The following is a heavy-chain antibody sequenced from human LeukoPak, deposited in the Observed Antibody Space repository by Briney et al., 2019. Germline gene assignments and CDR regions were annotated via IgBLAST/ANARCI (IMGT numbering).Heavy chain of an antibody. Sequence: PGGSLRLSCAASGFTVSNNYMNWVRQAPGKGLEWVSLIYSGGTTYYADSVKGRFTISRVGSKNTLYLQMNSLRVEDTAVYYCARDPPAVTANTYGWGQGTLVTVSS. CDR2: IYSGGTT. CDR3: ARDPPAVTANTYG. J-gene: IGHJ4*02. D-gene: IGHD5-18*01. V-gene: IGHV3-66*01. CDR1: GFTVSNNY.